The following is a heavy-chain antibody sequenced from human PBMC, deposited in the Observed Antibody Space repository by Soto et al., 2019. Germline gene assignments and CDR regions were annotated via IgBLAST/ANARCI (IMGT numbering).Heavy chain of an antibody. CDR3: TRDSERQQLPLGMDV. J-gene: IGHJ6*02. Sequence: GGSLRLSCAASGFNVNSDYMNWVRQTPGKGLEWVASIYSGETTYYADSVRGRFTISSDKSKNTLYFQLSSLRIEDTAVYYCTRDSERQQLPLGMDVWGQGTTVTVSS. V-gene: IGHV3-53*01. CDR1: GFNVNSDY. D-gene: IGHD6-13*01. CDR2: IYSGETT.